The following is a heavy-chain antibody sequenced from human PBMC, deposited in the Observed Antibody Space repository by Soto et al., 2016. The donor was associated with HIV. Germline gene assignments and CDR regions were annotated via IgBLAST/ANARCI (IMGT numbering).Heavy chain of an antibody. CDR2: IWFDGTNR. Sequence: QAQLVESGGGVVQPGLSLRLSCAASGFTFRVHGFHWVRQAPGKGLEWVASIWFDGTNRDYTESVKGRFTISRDSSKTTVYLQMNNLRVEDTAVYYCARIGIEAIGKDGFYMDVWGKGTTVTVSS. V-gene: IGHV3-33*01. D-gene: IGHD1-26*01. CDR1: GFTFRVHG. CDR3: ARIGIEAIGKDGFYMDV. J-gene: IGHJ6*03.